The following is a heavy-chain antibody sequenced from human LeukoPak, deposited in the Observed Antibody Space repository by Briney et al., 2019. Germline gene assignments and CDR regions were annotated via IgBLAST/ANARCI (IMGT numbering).Heavy chain of an antibody. V-gene: IGHV4-4*02. J-gene: IGHJ5*02. CDR1: LDSTTSNF. CDR3: AREILGGFNPGVS. CDR2: IHRSGSP. D-gene: IGHD1-14*01. Sequence: SETLSLTCTVSLDSTTSNFWGWVRQSPGKGLEWIGEIHRSGSPNYNPSLHSRTTISIDRSRNQIALVMSSVSDADTAVYYWAREILGGFNPGVSWGQGTLVTVSS.